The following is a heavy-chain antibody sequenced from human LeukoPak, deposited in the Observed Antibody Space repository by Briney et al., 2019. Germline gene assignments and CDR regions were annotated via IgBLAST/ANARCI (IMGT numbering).Heavy chain of an antibody. J-gene: IGHJ1*01. Sequence: ASVKVSCKASGYTFTSYGISWVRQAPGQGLERMGWISAYNGNTNYAQKLQGRVTMTTDTSTSTAYMELRSLRSDDTAVYYCARDLGVEGWTSEYFQHWGQGTLVTVSS. CDR3: ARDLGVEGWTSEYFQH. V-gene: IGHV1-18*01. CDR1: GYTFTSYG. CDR2: ISAYNGNT. D-gene: IGHD3-10*01.